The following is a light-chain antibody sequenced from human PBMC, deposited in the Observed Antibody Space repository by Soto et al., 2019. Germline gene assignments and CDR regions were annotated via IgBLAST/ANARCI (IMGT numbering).Light chain of an antibody. CDR1: SSDVGGYNY. CDR2: EVS. V-gene: IGLV2-14*01. CDR3: SSYTSSSTRV. J-gene: IGLJ1*01. Sequence: QSALTQPASVPGSPGKSITISCTGTSSDVGGYNYVSWYQQHPGKAPKLMIYEVSNRPSGVSNRFSGSKSGNTASLTISGLQAEDEADYYCSSYTSSSTRVFGTGTKLTVL.